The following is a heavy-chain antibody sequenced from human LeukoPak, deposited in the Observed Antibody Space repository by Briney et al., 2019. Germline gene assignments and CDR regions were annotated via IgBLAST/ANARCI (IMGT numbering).Heavy chain of an antibody. D-gene: IGHD3-16*01. V-gene: IGHV1-8*01. CDR3: ARVGLAIDYYYYYMDV. CDR2: MNPNSGNT. CDR1: GYTFTSYD. J-gene: IGHJ6*03. Sequence: ASVKVSCKASGYTFTSYDINWVRQATGQGLEWMGWMNPNSGNTGYTQKFQGRVTMTRNTSISTAYMELSSLRSEDTAVYYCARVGLAIDYYYYYMDVWGKGTTVTVSS.